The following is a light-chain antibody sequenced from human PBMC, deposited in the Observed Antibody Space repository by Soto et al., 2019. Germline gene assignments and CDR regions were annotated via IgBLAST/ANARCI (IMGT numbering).Light chain of an antibody. CDR2: DAS. J-gene: IGKJ1*01. CDR3: QVRTNWSIA. V-gene: IGKV3-11*01. CDR1: QSVSSY. Sequence: DIVLTQSPATLSLSPGERATLSCRASQSVSSYLAWYQQKPGQAPRLLIYDASNRATGIPARFSGTGSGTDFTLTINNLEPEDFAVYYCQVRTNWSIAFGRGTKGDIK.